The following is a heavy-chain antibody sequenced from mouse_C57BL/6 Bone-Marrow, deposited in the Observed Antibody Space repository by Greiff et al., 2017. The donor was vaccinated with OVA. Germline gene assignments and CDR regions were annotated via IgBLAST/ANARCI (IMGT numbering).Heavy chain of an antibody. CDR2: IDPENGDT. CDR3: TSRGYFDY. Sequence: VQLQQSGAELVRPGASVKLSCTASGFNIKDDYMHWVKQRPEQGLEWIGWIDPENGDTEYASKFQGKATIPADTSSNTAYLQLSSLTSEDTAVYYCTSRGYFDYWGQGTTLTVSS. V-gene: IGHV14-4*01. CDR1: GFNIKDDY. J-gene: IGHJ2*01.